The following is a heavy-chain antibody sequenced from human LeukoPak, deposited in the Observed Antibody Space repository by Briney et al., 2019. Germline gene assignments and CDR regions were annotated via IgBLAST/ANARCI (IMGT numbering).Heavy chain of an antibody. V-gene: IGHV4-59*01. D-gene: IGHD1-26*01. CDR3: ARRTDSGRAYYYGMDV. J-gene: IGHJ6*02. CDR1: GGSISSYY. CDR2: IYYSGST. Sequence: SETLSLTCTVSGGSISSYYWSWIRQPPGKGLEWIGYIYYSGSTNYNPSLKSRVTISVDTSKNQVSLKLSSVTAADTAVYYCARRTDSGRAYYYGMDVWGQGTTVTVSS.